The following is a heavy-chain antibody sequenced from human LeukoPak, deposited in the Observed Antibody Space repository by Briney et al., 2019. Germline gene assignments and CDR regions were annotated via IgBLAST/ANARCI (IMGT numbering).Heavy chain of an antibody. D-gene: IGHD3-10*01. CDR2: IKQDGSEK. V-gene: IGHV3-7*03. Sequence: GGSLRLSCAASGFTFSSYAMSWVRQAPGKGLEWVANIKQDGSEKYYVDSVKGRFTISRDNAKNPLYLQMNSLRAEDTAVYYCARRGDYYGSGSYKYYYYYYGMDVWGQGTTVTVSS. CDR1: GFTFSSYA. CDR3: ARRGDYYGSGSYKYYYYYYGMDV. J-gene: IGHJ6*02.